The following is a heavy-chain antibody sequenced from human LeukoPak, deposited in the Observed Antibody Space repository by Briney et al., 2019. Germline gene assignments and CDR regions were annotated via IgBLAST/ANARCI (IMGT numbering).Heavy chain of an antibody. D-gene: IGHD6-13*01. V-gene: IGHV4-34*01. Sequence: SETLSLTCAVYGGSFSGYYWSWIRQPPGKGLEWIGEINHSGSTNYNPSLKSRVTISVDTSKNQFSLKLSSVTAADTAVYYCASYSSSWYRFAFDIWGQGTMVTVSS. CDR1: GGSFSGYY. CDR3: ASYSSSWYRFAFDI. CDR2: INHSGST. J-gene: IGHJ3*02.